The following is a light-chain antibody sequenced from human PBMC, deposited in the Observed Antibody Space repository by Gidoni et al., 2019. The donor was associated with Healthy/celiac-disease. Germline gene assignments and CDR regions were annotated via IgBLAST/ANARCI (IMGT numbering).Light chain of an antibody. Sequence: SSELTQDPAVSVALGQTVRITCQGASIRSYYASWSQQKPGQAPVLVIYGKNNRPSGITDRFSGSSSGNTAALTITGAQAEEEADYYCNARDSSGNLLVFGGGTKLTVL. CDR3: NARDSSGNLLV. J-gene: IGLJ2*01. V-gene: IGLV3-19*01. CDR1: SIRSYY. CDR2: GKN.